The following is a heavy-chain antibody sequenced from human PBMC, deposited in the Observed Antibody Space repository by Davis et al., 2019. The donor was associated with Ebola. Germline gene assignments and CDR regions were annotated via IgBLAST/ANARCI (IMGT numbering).Heavy chain of an antibody. CDR3: ARSNYQPDY. J-gene: IGHJ4*02. Sequence: PGGSLRLSCAASGFTFSSYWMHWVRQTPGKGLVWVSRINTDGSFPDYADSVKGRFTISRDNAKNTLYLEMNSLRVEDTAVYFCARSNYQPDYWGQGTLATVSS. D-gene: IGHD2-2*01. CDR2: INTDGSFP. CDR1: GFTFSSYW. V-gene: IGHV3-74*01.